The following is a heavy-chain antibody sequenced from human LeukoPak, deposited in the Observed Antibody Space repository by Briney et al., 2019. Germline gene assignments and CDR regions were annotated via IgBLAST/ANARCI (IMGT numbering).Heavy chain of an antibody. D-gene: IGHD3-10*01. Sequence: VKDSCQSTGWTFSRYAISWLRQAPGQGVAWMGGIIPIFGTANYARKFQGRITITADQSTSTAYMELSSRTSEDTAVYSCTRGRYYYGSGRPPYYYYMDVWGKGTTGTISS. V-gene: IGHV1-69*13. CDR1: GWTFSRYA. CDR3: TRGRYYYGSGRPPYYYYMDV. CDR2: IIPIFGTA. J-gene: IGHJ6*03.